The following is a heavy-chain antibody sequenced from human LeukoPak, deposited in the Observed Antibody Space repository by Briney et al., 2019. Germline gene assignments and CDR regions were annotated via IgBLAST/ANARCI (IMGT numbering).Heavy chain of an antibody. V-gene: IGHV3-30*03. CDR3: ARDLSERYSTDY. J-gene: IGHJ4*02. Sequence: GGSLRLSCAASGFTFSSYGMHWVRQAPGKGLEWVAVISYDGGNKYYADSVKGRFTISRDNSQNTLDLQMNSLRAEDTAVYYCARDLSERYSTDYWGQGTLVTVSS. CDR2: ISYDGGNK. D-gene: IGHD1-26*01. CDR1: GFTFSSYG.